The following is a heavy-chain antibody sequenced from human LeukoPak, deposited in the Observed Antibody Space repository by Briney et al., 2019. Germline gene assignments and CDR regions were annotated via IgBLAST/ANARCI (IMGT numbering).Heavy chain of an antibody. D-gene: IGHD5-24*01. CDR3: VKETRGTTIYY. Sequence: GGSLRPSCAASGFSVSENYMSWVRQAPGKGLEWVSVIYRGDATYYADSVKGRFTISRDSFENTVYLQMDSLRAEDTAVYYCVKETRGTTIYYWGQGTLVTVSS. CDR1: GFSVSENY. J-gene: IGHJ4*02. V-gene: IGHV3-66*01. CDR2: IYRGDAT.